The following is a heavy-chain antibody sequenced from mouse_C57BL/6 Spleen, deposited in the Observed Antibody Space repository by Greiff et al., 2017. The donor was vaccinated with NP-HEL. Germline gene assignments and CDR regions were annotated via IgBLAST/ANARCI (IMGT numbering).Heavy chain of an antibody. J-gene: IGHJ4*01. CDR1: GYTFTGYW. CDR3: ARYMTWAMDY. D-gene: IGHD1-3*01. V-gene: IGHV1-55*01. Sequence: QVQLKQPGAELVKPGASVKMSCKASGYTFTGYWITWVKQRPGQGLEWIGDIYPGSGSTNYNEKFKSKATLTVDTSSSTAYMQLSSLTSEDSAVYYCARYMTWAMDYWGQGTSVTVSS. CDR2: IYPGSGST.